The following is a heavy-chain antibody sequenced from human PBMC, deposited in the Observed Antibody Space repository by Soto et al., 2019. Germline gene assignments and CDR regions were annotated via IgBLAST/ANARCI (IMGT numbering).Heavy chain of an antibody. CDR2: ISYDGSNK. CDR1: GFTFSSYG. V-gene: IGHV3-30*18. CDR3: AKEGSSGWPNYYYYGMDV. Sequence: QSGGSLRLSCAASGFTFSSYGMHWVRQAPGKGLEWVAVISYDGSNKYYADSVKGRFTISRDNSKNTLYLQMNSLRAEDTAVYYCAKEGSSGWPNYYYYGMDVWGQGT. J-gene: IGHJ6*02. D-gene: IGHD6-19*01.